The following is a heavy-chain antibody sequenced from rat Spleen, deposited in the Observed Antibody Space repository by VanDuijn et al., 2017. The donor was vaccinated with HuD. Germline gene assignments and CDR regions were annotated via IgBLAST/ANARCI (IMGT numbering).Heavy chain of an antibody. J-gene: IGHJ2*01. D-gene: IGHD1-8*01. CDR1: GFTFSDFY. V-gene: IGHV5-20*01. CDR3: TRARSLTTVAEY. Sequence: EVQLVESDGGLVQPGRSLKLSCAASGFTFSDFYMAWVRQAPTKGLEWVASITNTGGSTYYPDSVKGRFTISRDNAKSTLYLQMNSLRSEDTATYYCTRARSLTTVAEYWGQGVMVTVSS. CDR2: ITNTGGST.